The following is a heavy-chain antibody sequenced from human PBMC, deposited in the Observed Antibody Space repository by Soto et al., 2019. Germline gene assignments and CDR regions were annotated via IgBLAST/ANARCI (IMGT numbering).Heavy chain of an antibody. V-gene: IGHV3-74*01. J-gene: IGHJ4*02. Sequence: PGGSLRLSCAASGFTFSSYWMHWVRQAPGKGLVWVSRINSDGSSTSYADSVKGRFTISRDNAKNTLYLQMNSLRAEDTAVYYCARDPLVGGDGYNGIFDYWGQGTLVTVSS. CDR1: GFTFSSYW. D-gene: IGHD2-21*01. CDR3: ARDPLVGGDGYNGIFDY. CDR2: INSDGSST.